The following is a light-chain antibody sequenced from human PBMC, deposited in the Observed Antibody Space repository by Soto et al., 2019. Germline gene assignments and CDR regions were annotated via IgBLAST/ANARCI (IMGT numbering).Light chain of an antibody. CDR1: SSNIGNNY. CDR3: GTWDSSLSVV. V-gene: IGLV1-51*01. CDR2: DNN. Sequence: QSALTQPPSVSAAPGQKVTISCSGSSSNIGNNYVSWYQQLPGTAPKLLIYDNNKRPSGIPDRFSGSKPGTSATLGITGLQTGDEADYYCGTWDSSLSVVFGGGTKVTVL. J-gene: IGLJ2*01.